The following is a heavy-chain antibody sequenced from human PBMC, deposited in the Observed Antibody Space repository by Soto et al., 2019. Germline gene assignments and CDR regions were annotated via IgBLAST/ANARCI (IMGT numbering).Heavy chain of an antibody. Sequence: PETQCLTSTASRDYVANYFGNLLRPPPGKGLEWIGHMYHGGRTNYSPSLKSRVTMSLDSSRNQFSLNLSSVTAADTAVYFCARDPGYCTNGVCPIFDFWGQGLLVTVSS. J-gene: IGHJ4*02. CDR3: ARDPGYCTNGVCPIFDF. CDR1: RDYVANYF. CDR2: MYHGGRT. D-gene: IGHD2-8*01. V-gene: IGHV4-59*02.